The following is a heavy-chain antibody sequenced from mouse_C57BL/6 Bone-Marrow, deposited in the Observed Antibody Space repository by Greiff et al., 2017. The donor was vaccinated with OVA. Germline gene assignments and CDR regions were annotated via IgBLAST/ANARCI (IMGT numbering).Heavy chain of an antibody. CDR1: GYSFTSYW. D-gene: IGHD1-1*02. CDR3: AIGDRLWSFAY. J-gene: IGHJ3*01. CDR2: IHPSDGDT. Sequence: QVQLQQSGPELVKPGASVKVSCTASGYSFTSYWMHWVKQRPGQGLEWIGRIHPSDGDTNYNQKFKDKATLTVDKSSSTAYMQLSSLTSKDSAVYYCAIGDRLWSFAYWGQGTLVTVSA. V-gene: IGHV1-74*01.